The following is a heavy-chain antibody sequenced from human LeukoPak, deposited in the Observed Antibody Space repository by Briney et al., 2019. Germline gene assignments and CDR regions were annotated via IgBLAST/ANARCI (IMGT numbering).Heavy chain of an antibody. CDR1: GFSFDNNA. V-gene: IGHV3-43*02. J-gene: IGHJ1*01. CDR2: ISGDGATT. CDR3: TKDNQCGGFQH. Sequence: QPGGSLRLSCAASGFSFDNNAMCWVRQTPGKGLEWVSLISGDGATTYYACSVKGRFNISRDNSKRSLYLQMNSLRSEASALYYCTKDNQCGGFQHWGQGTLVIVSS. D-gene: IGHD3-10*01.